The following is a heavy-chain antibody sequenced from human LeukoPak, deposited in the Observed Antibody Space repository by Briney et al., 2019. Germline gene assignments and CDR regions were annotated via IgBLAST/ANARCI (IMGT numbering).Heavy chain of an antibody. CDR1: GGSISTSSYY. CDR3: ARLKATVSIHAYFDY. J-gene: IGHJ4*02. V-gene: IGHV4-61*05. CDR2: IDHSGST. D-gene: IGHD4-17*01. Sequence: SETLSLTCTVSGGSISTSSYYWGWIRQPPGKGLEWIGYIDHSGSTNYNPSLKSRVTISSDTSKNQFSLELSSVTAADTAVYYCARLKATVSIHAYFDYWGQGPLVTVSS.